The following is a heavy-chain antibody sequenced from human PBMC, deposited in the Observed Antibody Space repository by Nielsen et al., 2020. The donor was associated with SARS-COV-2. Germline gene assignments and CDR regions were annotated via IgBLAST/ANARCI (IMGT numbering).Heavy chain of an antibody. CDR1: GGTFSRNS. CDR3: ARGGWRASDLRYYYYYMDV. CDR2: IIPIFGRT. J-gene: IGHJ6*03. Sequence: SVKVSCKASGGTFSRNSITWVRQAPGQGLEWMGGIIPIFGRTNYAQKFQDRITITADESTSTAYMELSSLRSEDTAVYYCARGGWRASDLRYYYYYMDVWGKGTTVTVSS. D-gene: IGHD2-21*01. V-gene: IGHV1-69*13.